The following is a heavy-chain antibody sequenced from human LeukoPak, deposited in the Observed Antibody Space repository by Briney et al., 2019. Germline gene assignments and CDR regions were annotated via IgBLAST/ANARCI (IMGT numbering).Heavy chain of an antibody. CDR1: GFTFSSYE. V-gene: IGHV3-48*03. CDR2: ISSSGHTI. J-gene: IGHJ4*02. Sequence: PGGSLRLSCGASGFTFSSYEMNWVRQAPGKGLEWVSYISSSGHTIQYADSVQGRFTISRDNAKNSLYLQMNSLRAEDTAVYYCARDGRRDIEGAFRLFDYWGQGTLVTVSS. CDR3: ARDGRRDIEGAFRLFDY. D-gene: IGHD1-26*01.